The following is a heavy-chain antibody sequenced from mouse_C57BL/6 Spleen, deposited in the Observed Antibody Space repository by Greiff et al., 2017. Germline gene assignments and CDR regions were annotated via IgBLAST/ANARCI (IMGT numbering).Heavy chain of an antibody. CDR1: GYTFTSYW. D-gene: IGHD4-1*01. CDR3: AIKSGTRAMDY. CDR2: IHPSDSDT. J-gene: IGHJ4*01. Sequence: VQLQQPGAELVKPGASVKVSCKASGYTFTSYWMHWVKQRPGQGLEWIGRIHPSDSDTNYNQKFKGKATLTVDKSSSPAYMQLSSLTSEDSAVYYCAIKSGTRAMDYWGQGTSVTVSS. V-gene: IGHV1-74*01.